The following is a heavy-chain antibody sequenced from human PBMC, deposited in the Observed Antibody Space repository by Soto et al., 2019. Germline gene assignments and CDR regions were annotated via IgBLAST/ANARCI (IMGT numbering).Heavy chain of an antibody. J-gene: IGHJ4*02. Sequence: SETLSLTCTVSGGSISSGDYYWSWIRQPPGKGLEWIGYIYYSGSTYYNPSLKSRVTISVDTSKNQFSLNLNSVTAADTAVYYCARVGPNTSWYYFDYWGQGTLVTVSS. CDR3: ARVGPNTSWYYFDY. CDR2: IYYSGST. V-gene: IGHV4-30-4*01. CDR1: GGSISSGDYY. D-gene: IGHD2-2*01.